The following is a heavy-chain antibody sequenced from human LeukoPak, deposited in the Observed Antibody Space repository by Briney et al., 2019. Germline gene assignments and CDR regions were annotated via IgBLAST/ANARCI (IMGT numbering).Heavy chain of an antibody. J-gene: IGHJ3*02. CDR3: AKMDSSSWYTPDAFDI. D-gene: IGHD6-13*01. Sequence: GGSLRLSCAASGFTFGSYGMHWVRQAPGKGLEWVAYIPKDGSNKFYADSVKGRFTISRDNSKNTLYLQMNSLRAEDTAVYYCAKMDSSSWYTPDAFDIWGQGTMVTVSS. V-gene: IGHV3-30*02. CDR2: IPKDGSNK. CDR1: GFTFGSYG.